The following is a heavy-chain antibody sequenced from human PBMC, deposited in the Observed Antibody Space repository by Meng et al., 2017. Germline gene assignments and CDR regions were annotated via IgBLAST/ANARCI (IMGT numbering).Heavy chain of an antibody. Sequence: QVQVQWCGAGLFKPPETLSLTCACYGVSFSGYYWSWLRQPPGKGLEWIGESNHSGSTNYNPSLKSRFTISVDTSKNQFSLKLSSVTAADTAVYYCARKFTMVRGIYNWFDPWGQGTLVTVSS. J-gene: IGHJ5*02. CDR3: ARKFTMVRGIYNWFDP. V-gene: IGHV4-34*01. D-gene: IGHD3-10*01. CDR2: SNHSGST. CDR1: GVSFSGYY.